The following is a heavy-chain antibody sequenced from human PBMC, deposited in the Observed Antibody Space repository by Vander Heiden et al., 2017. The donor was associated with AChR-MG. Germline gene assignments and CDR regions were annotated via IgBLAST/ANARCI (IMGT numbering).Heavy chain of an antibody. CDR1: GFTVSSNY. D-gene: IGHD3-22*01. Sequence: EVQLVESGGGLLQPGGSLRLSCAASGFTVSSNYMGWVRQAPGKGLEWVSVIYSGGSTYYADSVKGRFTISRDNSKNTLYLQMNRLRAEDTAVYYCARDTYYYDSSGYYYVFDYWGQGTLVTVSS. CDR3: ARDTYYYDSSGYYYVFDY. V-gene: IGHV3-53*01. J-gene: IGHJ4*02. CDR2: IYSGGST.